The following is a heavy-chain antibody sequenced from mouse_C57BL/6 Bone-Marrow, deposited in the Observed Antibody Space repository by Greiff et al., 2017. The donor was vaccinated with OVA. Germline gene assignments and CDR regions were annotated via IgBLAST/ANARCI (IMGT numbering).Heavy chain of an antibody. V-gene: IGHV1-82*01. D-gene: IGHD1-1*01. CDR2: IYPGDGDT. CDR3: ERWRKFITTVVKYIDV. J-gene: IGHJ1*03. CDR1: GYAFSSSW. Sequence: VQLVESGPELVKPGASVKISCKASGYAFSSSWMNWVKQRPGKGLEWIGRIYPGDGDTNYNGKFKGKATLTADKSSSTAYMQLSSLTSEDSEVYFGERWRKFITTVVKYIDVWGTGTTVTVSS.